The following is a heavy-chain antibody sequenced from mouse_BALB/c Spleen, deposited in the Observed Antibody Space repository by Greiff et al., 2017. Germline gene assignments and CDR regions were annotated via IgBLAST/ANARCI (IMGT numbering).Heavy chain of an antibody. D-gene: IGHD1-1*01. V-gene: IGHV1-15*01. CDR3: TRGGTVVAWDWYFDV. Sequence: QVHVKQSGAELVRPGASVTLSCKASGYTFTDYEMHWVKQTPVHGLEWIGAIDPETGGTAYNQKFKGKATLTADKSSSTAYMELRSLTSEDSAVYYCTRGGTVVAWDWYFDVWGAGTTVTVSS. CDR2: IDPETGGT. CDR1: GYTFTDYE. J-gene: IGHJ1*01.